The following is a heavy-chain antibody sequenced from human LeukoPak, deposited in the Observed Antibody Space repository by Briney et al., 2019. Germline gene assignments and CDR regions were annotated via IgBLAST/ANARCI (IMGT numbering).Heavy chain of an antibody. CDR2: IYYSGST. CDR1: GGSISSYY. Sequence: PSETLSLTCTVSGGSISSYYWSWIRQPPGKGLEWIGYIYYSGSTNYNPSLKSRVTISVDTSKNQFSLKLSSVTAADTAVYYCARMLRGDYYYYYYMDVWGKGTTVTVSS. V-gene: IGHV4-59*08. CDR3: ARMLRGDYYYYYYMDV. D-gene: IGHD3-10*02. J-gene: IGHJ6*03.